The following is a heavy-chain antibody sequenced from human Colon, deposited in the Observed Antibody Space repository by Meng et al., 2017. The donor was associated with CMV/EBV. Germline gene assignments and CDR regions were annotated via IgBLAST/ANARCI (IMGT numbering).Heavy chain of an antibody. J-gene: IGHJ6*02. V-gene: IGHV3-20*04. CDR2: INWNGESI. CDR3: ARAISAARRNYFGMDV. CDR1: GFPFSNFA. Sequence: GESLKISCAASGFPFSNFAMTWVRQAPGKGLEWVSGINWNGESIGYAEFVKGRFTVSSDNAGKSLYLQMNSLTAEDTASYYCARAISAARRNYFGMDVWGQGTTVIVSS. D-gene: IGHD2-2*01.